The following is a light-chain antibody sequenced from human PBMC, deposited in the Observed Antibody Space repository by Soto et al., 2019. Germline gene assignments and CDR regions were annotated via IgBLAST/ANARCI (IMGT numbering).Light chain of an antibody. V-gene: IGKV1-5*03. Sequence: DIQMTQSPSTLSASVGDRVTITCRASDNIDNWLAWYQQKPGKGPKVLIYKASYLQEGVSRRFSGSGSGTEFTLTISTLQPDDFATYYCHHYKGYWAFGLGTKVEVK. J-gene: IGKJ1*01. CDR2: KAS. CDR1: DNIDNW. CDR3: HHYKGYWA.